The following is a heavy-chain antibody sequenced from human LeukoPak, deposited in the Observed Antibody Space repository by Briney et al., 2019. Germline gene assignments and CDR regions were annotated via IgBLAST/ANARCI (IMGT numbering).Heavy chain of an antibody. J-gene: IGHJ5*02. Sequence: ASVKVSCKASGYTFTGYYMHWVRQAPGQGLEWMGWINPNSGGTNYAQKFQGRVTMTRDTSISTAYMELSRLRSDDTAVYYCAGLWFGELLYDDNWFDPWGQGTLVTVSP. CDR1: GYTFTGYY. V-gene: IGHV1-2*02. CDR3: AGLWFGELLYDDNWFDP. CDR2: INPNSGGT. D-gene: IGHD3-10*01.